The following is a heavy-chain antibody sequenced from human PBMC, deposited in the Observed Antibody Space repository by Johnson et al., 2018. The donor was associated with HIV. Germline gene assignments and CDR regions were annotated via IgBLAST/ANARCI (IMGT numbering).Heavy chain of an antibody. CDR2: ISYDGSNK. V-gene: IGHV3-30-3*01. Sequence: QVQLVESGGGLVQPGRSLRLSCAASGFTFSSYAMPWVRQAPGKGLEWVAVISYDGSNKYYADSVKGRFTISRDNSKNTLYLQMSSLRAEDTALYYCARERAVTTKGYDEDAFDIWGQGTMVTVSS. D-gene: IGHD4-17*01. J-gene: IGHJ3*02. CDR3: ARERAVTTKGYDEDAFDI. CDR1: GFTFSSYA.